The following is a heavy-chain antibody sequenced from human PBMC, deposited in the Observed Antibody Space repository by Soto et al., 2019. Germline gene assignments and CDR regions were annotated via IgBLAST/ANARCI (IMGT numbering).Heavy chain of an antibody. Sequence: SETLSLTCTVSGGSISSGGYYWSWIRQHPGKGLEWIGYIYYSGSTYYNPSLKSRVTISVDTSKNQFSLKLSSVTAADTAVYYCARALDRYGDYAEYFQHWGQGTLVTVSS. CDR3: ARALDRYGDYAEYFQH. D-gene: IGHD4-17*01. V-gene: IGHV4-31*03. CDR1: GGSISSGGYY. J-gene: IGHJ1*01. CDR2: IYYSGST.